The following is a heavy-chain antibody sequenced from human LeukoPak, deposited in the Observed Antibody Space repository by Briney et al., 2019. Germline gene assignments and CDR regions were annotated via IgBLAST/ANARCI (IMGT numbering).Heavy chain of an antibody. CDR1: GGSISSGGYY. J-gene: IGHJ4*02. V-gene: IGHV4-31*03. CDR3: ARVGIDSGSFADFDY. D-gene: IGHD1-26*01. CDR2: IYYSGST. Sequence: SETLSLTCTVSGGSISSGGYYWSWIRQHPGKGLEWIGYIYYSGSTYYNPSLKSRVTISVDTSKDQFSLKLSSVTAADTAVYFCARVGIDSGSFADFDYWGQGTLVTVSS.